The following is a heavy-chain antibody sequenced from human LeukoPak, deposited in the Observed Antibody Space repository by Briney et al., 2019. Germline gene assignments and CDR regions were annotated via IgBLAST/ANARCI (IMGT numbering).Heavy chain of an antibody. CDR3: ARAPRRLGATSGYFDY. V-gene: IGHV3-23*01. CDR1: GFTFSSYG. J-gene: IGHJ4*02. D-gene: IGHD1-26*01. Sequence: PGGSLRLSCVASGFTFSSYGMTWVRQAPGKGPEWVSVISSSAGSTYYADSVKGRFTISRDNSKNTLYPQMNSLRAEDTAVYYCARAPRRLGATSGYFDYWGQGTLVTVSS. CDR2: ISSSAGST.